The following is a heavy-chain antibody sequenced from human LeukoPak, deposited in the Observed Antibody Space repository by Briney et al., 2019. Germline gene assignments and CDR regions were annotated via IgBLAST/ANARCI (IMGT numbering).Heavy chain of an antibody. J-gene: IGHJ4*02. V-gene: IGHV4-61*02. CDR2: IYTSGTT. D-gene: IGHD3-3*01. CDR3: AREWGGWSGYFAPDY. Sequence: SQTLSLTCSASGGSISIGSYYWSWIRQPAGKGLEWIGRIYTSGTTNYNPSLESRVTISVDTSKNQFSLKLSSVTAADTAVYYCAREWGGWSGYFAPDYWGQGTLVTVSS. CDR1: GGSISIGSYY.